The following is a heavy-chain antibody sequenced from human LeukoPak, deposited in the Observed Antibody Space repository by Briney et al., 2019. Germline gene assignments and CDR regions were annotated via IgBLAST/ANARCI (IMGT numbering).Heavy chain of an antibody. CDR2: ISGSGGCT. D-gene: IGHD3-3*01. Sequence: GGSLRLSCAASGFTFNSYAMTWVRRAPGKGLEWVSGISGSGGCTYYADSVKGRFTVSRDTSKNTLFLQMNSLRAEDTAVYYCAGQGRFLEWLPYFDYWGQGTLVTVSS. CDR1: GFTFNSYA. V-gene: IGHV3-23*01. J-gene: IGHJ4*02. CDR3: AGQGRFLEWLPYFDY.